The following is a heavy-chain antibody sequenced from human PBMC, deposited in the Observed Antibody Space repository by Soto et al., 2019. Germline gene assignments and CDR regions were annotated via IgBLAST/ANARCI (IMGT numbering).Heavy chain of an antibody. J-gene: IGHJ3*02. CDR2: IFYSGST. V-gene: IGHV4-59*08. Sequence: QVQLQESGPGLVKPSETLSLTCTVSGGSISSYYWSWIRQPPGKGLEWIGYIFYSGSTDYNPSLRSRFTISVDTSKNQFSLKLSSVTAADPAVYYCARRYGRAFHIWGQGTRVTVSS. D-gene: IGHD4-17*01. CDR1: GGSISSYY. CDR3: ARRYGRAFHI.